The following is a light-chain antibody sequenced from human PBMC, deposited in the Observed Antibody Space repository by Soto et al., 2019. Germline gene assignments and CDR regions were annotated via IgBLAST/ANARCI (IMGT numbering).Light chain of an antibody. CDR2: DDS. V-gene: IGLV3-21*02. Sequence: SYDLTQPPSVSVAPGQAARITCCGDKMESKSVYWYQQKPGQAPVLVIYDDSGRPSGIPERFSGSTSGGTAALTVSRVEAGDEDDYYCQVWASGSDHYVFGAGTKVTV. J-gene: IGLJ1*01. CDR3: QVWASGSDHYV. CDR1: KMESKS.